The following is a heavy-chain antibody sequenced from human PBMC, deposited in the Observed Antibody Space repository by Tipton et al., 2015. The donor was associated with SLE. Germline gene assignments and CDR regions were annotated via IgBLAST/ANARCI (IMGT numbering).Heavy chain of an antibody. V-gene: IGHV3-33*01. CDR1: GFTFSSYG. Sequence: SLRLSCAASGFTFSSYGMHWVRQAPGKGLEWVAVIWYDGSNKYYADSVKGRFTISRDNSKNTLYLQMNSLRAEDTAVYYCARASRRDGYTDYWGQGTLVTVSS. CDR2: IWYDGSNK. D-gene: IGHD5-24*01. CDR3: ARASRRDGYTDY. J-gene: IGHJ4*02.